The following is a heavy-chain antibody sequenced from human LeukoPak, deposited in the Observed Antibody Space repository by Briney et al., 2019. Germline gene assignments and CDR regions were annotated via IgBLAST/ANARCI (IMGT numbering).Heavy chain of an antibody. Sequence: PGGSLRLSCAASGFSFGTYTMYWVRQAPGKGLEWVSVISSSGGSTYYADSVKGRFTISRDNSKDTLYLQMNSLRAEDTAVYYCAKSPGSRSYPHYFDYWGQGTLVTVSS. CDR3: AKSPGSRSYPHYFDY. D-gene: IGHD3-10*01. CDR2: ISSSGGST. V-gene: IGHV3-23*01. J-gene: IGHJ4*02. CDR1: GFSFGTYT.